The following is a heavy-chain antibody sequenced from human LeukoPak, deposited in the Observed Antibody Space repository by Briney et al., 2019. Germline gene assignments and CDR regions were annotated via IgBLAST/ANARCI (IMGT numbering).Heavy chain of an antibody. CDR1: GFTFSSYA. J-gene: IGHJ4*02. D-gene: IGHD3-3*01. V-gene: IGHV3-23*01. Sequence: PGGSLRLSCAASGFTFSSYAMSWVRQAPGKGLEWVSAISGSGGSTYYADSVKGRFTISRDNSKNTLYLQMNSLRAEDTAVYYCAKGIRYYDFWSGSPYYFDYWGQGTLVTVSS. CDR2: ISGSGGST. CDR3: AKGIRYYDFWSGSPYYFDY.